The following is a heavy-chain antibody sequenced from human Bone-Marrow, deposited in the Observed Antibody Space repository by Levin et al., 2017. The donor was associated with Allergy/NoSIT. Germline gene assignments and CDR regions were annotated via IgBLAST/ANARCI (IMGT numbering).Heavy chain of an antibody. Sequence: PGGSLRLSCKASGYTFTSYYMHWVRQAPGQGLEWMGIINPSGGSTSYAQKFQGRVTMTRDTSTSTVYMQLSSLRSDDTAVYYCARARGSGNYFAFDIWGQGTMVTVSS. J-gene: IGHJ3*02. CDR1: GYTFTSYY. CDR3: ARARGSGNYFAFDI. CDR2: INPSGGST. V-gene: IGHV1-46*03. D-gene: IGHD3-10*01.